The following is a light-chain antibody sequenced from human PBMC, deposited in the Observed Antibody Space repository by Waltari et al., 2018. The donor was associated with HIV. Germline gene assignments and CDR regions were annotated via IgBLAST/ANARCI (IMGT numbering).Light chain of an antibody. Sequence: SYVLTQPPSVSVAPGQTARITCGGNNIGSKSVHWYQHKPGQAPVLVVDEDSHRPSGIPERVSGSNSGNTATLTISRIEAGDEADYLCQVWDSYSDHRDVFGPGTKVTVL. CDR3: QVWDSYSDHRDV. CDR1: NIGSKS. V-gene: IGLV3-21*02. J-gene: IGLJ1*01. CDR2: EDS.